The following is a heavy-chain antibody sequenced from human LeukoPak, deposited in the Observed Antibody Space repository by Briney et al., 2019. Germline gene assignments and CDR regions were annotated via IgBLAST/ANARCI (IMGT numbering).Heavy chain of an antibody. CDR2: ISAYNGNT. J-gene: IGHJ4*02. CDR3: ARWKGVGATGRELYYFDY. V-gene: IGHV1-18*01. D-gene: IGHD1-26*01. Sequence: ASVKLSCKASGYTFTSYGISWVRQAPGQGLEWIGWISAYNGNTNYAQKLQGRVTMTTDTSTSTAYMELRSLRSDDTAVYYCARWKGVGATGRELYYFDYWGQGTLVTVSS. CDR1: GYTFTSYG.